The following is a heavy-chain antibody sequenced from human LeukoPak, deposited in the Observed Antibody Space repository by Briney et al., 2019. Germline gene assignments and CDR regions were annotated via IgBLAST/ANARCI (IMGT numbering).Heavy chain of an antibody. Sequence: GPSVKVSCKASGYTFTGYYMHWVRQAPGQGLEWMGRINPNSGGTNYAQKFQGRVTMTRDTSISTAYMELSRLRSDDTAVYYCARQYSSGWNFDYWGQGTLVTVSS. CDR1: GYTFTGYY. D-gene: IGHD6-19*01. J-gene: IGHJ4*02. CDR3: ARQYSSGWNFDY. V-gene: IGHV1-2*06. CDR2: INPNSGGT.